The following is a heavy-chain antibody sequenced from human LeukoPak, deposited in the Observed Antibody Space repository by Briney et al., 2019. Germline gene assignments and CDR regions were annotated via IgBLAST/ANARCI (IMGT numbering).Heavy chain of an antibody. D-gene: IGHD3-10*01. Sequence: GGSLRLSCAASGFTFSSYGMHWVRQAPGKGLEWVAFIRYDGSNKYYADSVKGRFTISRDNSKNTLYLQMNSLRAEDTAVYYCAKDTHYYGSGSHFDCWGQGTLVTVSS. J-gene: IGHJ4*02. CDR1: GFTFSSYG. CDR2: IRYDGSNK. V-gene: IGHV3-30*02. CDR3: AKDTHYYGSGSHFDC.